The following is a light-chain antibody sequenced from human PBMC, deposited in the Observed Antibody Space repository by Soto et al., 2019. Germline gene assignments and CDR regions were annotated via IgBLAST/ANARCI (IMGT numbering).Light chain of an antibody. Sequence: QSVLTQPASVSGSPGQSITISCTGTSSDVGSYNLVSWYQHHPGKAPKLMIYEVSERPSGVSNRFSGSKSGNTASLTISGLQAEDEADYYCCSYAGRTPPPVSATGPKVPV. CDR3: CSYAGRTPPPV. J-gene: IGLJ1*01. V-gene: IGLV2-23*02. CDR2: EVS. CDR1: SSDVGSYNL.